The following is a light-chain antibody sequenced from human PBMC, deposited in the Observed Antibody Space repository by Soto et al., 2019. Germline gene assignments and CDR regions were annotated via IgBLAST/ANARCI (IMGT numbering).Light chain of an antibody. CDR1: QSVGRN. CDR3: QHYNHWALT. J-gene: IGKJ4*01. Sequence: EIVWTQSPGNLSLSPGDRATLSCRASQSVGRNIAWYQKNPGQPPRLRSYGASPRATGIPAMCSGSVSGTEFTLTSSSLQSEDFAVYYCQHYNHWALTFGGGTKVDIK. CDR2: GAS. V-gene: IGKV3-15*01.